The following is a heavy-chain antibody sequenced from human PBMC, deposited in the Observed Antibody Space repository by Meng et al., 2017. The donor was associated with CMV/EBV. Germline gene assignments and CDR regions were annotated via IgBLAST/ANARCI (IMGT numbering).Heavy chain of an antibody. CDR3: ARGVGVTIFGVANDY. V-gene: IGHV5-51*01. D-gene: IGHD3-3*01. Sequence: GESLKISCKGSGYSFTSYWIGWVRQMPGKGLEWMGIIYPGDSDTRYSPSFQGQVTIPADKSISTAYLQWSSLKASDTAMYYCARGVGVTIFGVANDYWGQGTLVTVSS. CDR1: GYSFTSYW. J-gene: IGHJ4*02. CDR2: IYPGDSDT.